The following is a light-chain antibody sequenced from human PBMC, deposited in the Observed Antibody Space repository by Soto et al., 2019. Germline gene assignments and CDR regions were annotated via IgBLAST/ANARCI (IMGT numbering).Light chain of an antibody. CDR2: GAS. V-gene: IGKV3-20*01. CDR3: QQYGSSPPFT. Sequence: EIVLTQSPATLSVSPGERATLSCRASQSVSSYLAWYQQKPGQAPRLLMYGASTRATGIPDRFSGSGSGTDFTLTISRLEPEDFAVYYCQQYGSSPPFTFGPGTKVDIK. CDR1: QSVSSY. J-gene: IGKJ3*01.